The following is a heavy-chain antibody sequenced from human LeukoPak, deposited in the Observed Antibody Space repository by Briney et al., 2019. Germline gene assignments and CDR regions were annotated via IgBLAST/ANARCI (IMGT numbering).Heavy chain of an antibody. CDR2: ISGSGGST. Sequence: GGSLRLSCAASGFTFSSYWMSWVRQAPGKGLEWVSAISGSGGSTYYADSVKGRFTISRDNSKNTLYLQMNSLRAEDTAVYYCAKVSGDSAYYYYYMDVWGKGTTVTVSS. J-gene: IGHJ6*03. D-gene: IGHD2-21*01. CDR1: GFTFSSYW. CDR3: AKVSGDSAYYYYYMDV. V-gene: IGHV3-23*01.